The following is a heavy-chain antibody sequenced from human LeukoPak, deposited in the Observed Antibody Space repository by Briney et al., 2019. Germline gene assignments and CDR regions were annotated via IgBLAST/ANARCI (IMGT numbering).Heavy chain of an antibody. J-gene: IGHJ4*02. CDR1: GFMFDGYA. Sequence: PGTSLKLSCVASGFMFDGYAMHWVRQPPGKGLEWVSGINWTGGSMQYADSVKGRFTISRDNAKNSLYLQMNSLRIEDTALYYCARVQTGGGLTAAGLFDYWGQGSLVIVSS. CDR2: INWTGGSM. CDR3: ARVQTGGGLTAAGLFDY. V-gene: IGHV3-9*01. D-gene: IGHD6-13*01.